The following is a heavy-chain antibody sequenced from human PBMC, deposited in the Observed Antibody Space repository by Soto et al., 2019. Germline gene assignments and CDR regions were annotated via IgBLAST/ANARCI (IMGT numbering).Heavy chain of an antibody. V-gene: IGHV3-73*01. CDR1: GFIFSDST. Sequence: GGSLRLSCAASGFIFSDSTMHWVRQASGKGLEWVGRAGSKANNYATVYAASLEGRFTISRDDSRSTTYLQMNSLKTEDTAVYYCVSPSCAGTVCFALDYWGQGALVTVSS. J-gene: IGHJ4*02. CDR2: AGSKANNYAT. CDR3: VSPSCAGTVCFALDY. D-gene: IGHD2-21*01.